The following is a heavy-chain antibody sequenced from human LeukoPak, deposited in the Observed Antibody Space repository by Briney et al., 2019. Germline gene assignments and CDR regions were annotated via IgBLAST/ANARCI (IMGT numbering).Heavy chain of an antibody. Sequence: GGSLRLSCAASGFTVSSNYMSWVRQAPGKGLEWVSVIYSGGSTYYADSVKGRFTISRDNSKNTLYLQMNSLRVEDTAVYYCARDGRIAAAGSDAFDIWGQGTMVTVSS. CDR2: IYSGGST. D-gene: IGHD6-13*01. J-gene: IGHJ3*02. CDR3: ARDGRIAAAGSDAFDI. V-gene: IGHV3-53*01. CDR1: GFTVSSNY.